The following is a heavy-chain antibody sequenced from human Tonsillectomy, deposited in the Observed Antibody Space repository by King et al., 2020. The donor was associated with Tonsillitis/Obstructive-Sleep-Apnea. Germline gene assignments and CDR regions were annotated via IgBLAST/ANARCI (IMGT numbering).Heavy chain of an antibody. D-gene: IGHD2-2*01. Sequence: QLVQSGAEVKKPGASVKVSCKASGYTFTGYYMHWVRQAPGQGLEWMGRINPNSGGTNYAQKFQGRDTMTRVTAISTAYMELRRRGSDDTAVYYCASAHGGYCSSTSCYGVRYNWFDPWGQGTLVTVSS. CDR1: GYTFTGYY. J-gene: IGHJ5*02. CDR3: ASAHGGYCSSTSCYGVRYNWFDP. V-gene: IGHV1-2*06. CDR2: INPNSGGT.